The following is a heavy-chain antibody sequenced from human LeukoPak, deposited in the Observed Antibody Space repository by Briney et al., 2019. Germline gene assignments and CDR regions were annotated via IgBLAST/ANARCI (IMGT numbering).Heavy chain of an antibody. CDR3: ARQSQAYYDFWSGYAREAFDI. J-gene: IGHJ3*02. V-gene: IGHV4-61*05. D-gene: IGHD3-3*01. CDR2: SYYSRST. CDR1: GGSISSSSYY. Sequence: SSETLSLTCTVSGGSISSSSYYWGWIRQPPGKGLEWIGYSYYSRSTNYNPYLKSRVTISVDTSKNQFSLKLSSVTAADTALYYCARQSQAYYDFWSGYAREAFDIWGQGTMVTVSS.